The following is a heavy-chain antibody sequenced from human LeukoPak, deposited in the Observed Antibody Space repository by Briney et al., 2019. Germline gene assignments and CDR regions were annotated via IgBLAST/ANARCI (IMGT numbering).Heavy chain of an antibody. V-gene: IGHV3-23*01. CDR2: ISGSGGNT. CDR1: GFTFGSYA. D-gene: IGHD1-26*01. J-gene: IGHJ3*02. CDR3: AKEMGAAWVDAFDI. Sequence: GGSLRLSCVASGFTFGSYAMSWVRQAPGKGLEWVSAISGSGGNTFYADSVKGRFTISRDNSKNTLYLQMNSLRAEDTAVYYCAKEMGAAWVDAFDIWGQGTMVTVSS.